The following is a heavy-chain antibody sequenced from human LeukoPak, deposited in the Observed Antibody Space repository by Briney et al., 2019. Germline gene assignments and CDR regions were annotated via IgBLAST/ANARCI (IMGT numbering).Heavy chain of an antibody. Sequence: SETLSLTCTVSGGSISIYYWNWTRQPAGKRLEWIGRIYTSGSTNYNPSLKSRVTISVDTSKNQFSLKLSSVTAADTAVYYCATSPRYGDYGPFDYWGQGTLVTVSS. CDR2: IYTSGST. CDR1: GGSISIYY. CDR3: ATSPRYGDYGPFDY. D-gene: IGHD4-17*01. J-gene: IGHJ4*02. V-gene: IGHV4-4*07.